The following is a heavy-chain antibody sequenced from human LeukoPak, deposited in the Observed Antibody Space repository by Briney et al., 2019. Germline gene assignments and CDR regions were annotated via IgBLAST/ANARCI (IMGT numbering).Heavy chain of an antibody. Sequence: PWETLSLTCTVSGGSISSSSYYWGWIRQPPGKGLEWIGSFSYSGNTYYNPSLKSRVTISVDTSKNHFSLKLSSVTAADTAVYYCARRGKRIVGATTGFDYWGQGTLVTVSS. CDR1: GGSISSSSYY. CDR2: FSYSGNT. CDR3: ARRGKRIVGATTGFDY. D-gene: IGHD1-26*01. V-gene: IGHV4-39*01. J-gene: IGHJ4*02.